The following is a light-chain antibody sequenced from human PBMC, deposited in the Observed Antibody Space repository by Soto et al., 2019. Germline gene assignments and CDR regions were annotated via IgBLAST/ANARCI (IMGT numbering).Light chain of an antibody. CDR3: QQYNNWPRT. V-gene: IGKV3-15*01. CDR2: GAS. J-gene: IGKJ1*01. Sequence: EILMTQSPATLSVSPGERATLSCRASQSVSSNLAWYQQIPGQAPRLLIYGASTRATAIPARFSGSGSGTDFTLTINSLQSEDFAVYYCQQYNNWPRTFGQGTKVEIK. CDR1: QSVSSN.